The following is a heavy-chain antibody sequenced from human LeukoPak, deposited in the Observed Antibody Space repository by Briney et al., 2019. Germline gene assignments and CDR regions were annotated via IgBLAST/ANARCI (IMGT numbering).Heavy chain of an antibody. CDR3: ARMGAGRDYYDSSGYYAY. D-gene: IGHD3-22*01. Sequence: GESLKISCKGSGYSFTSYWIGWVRQMPGKGLEWMGIIYPGDSDTRYSPSFQGQVTISADKSISTAYLQWSSLKASDTAMYYCARMGAGRDYYDSSGYYAYWSQGTLVTVSS. CDR1: GYSFTSYW. V-gene: IGHV5-51*01. CDR2: IYPGDSDT. J-gene: IGHJ4*02.